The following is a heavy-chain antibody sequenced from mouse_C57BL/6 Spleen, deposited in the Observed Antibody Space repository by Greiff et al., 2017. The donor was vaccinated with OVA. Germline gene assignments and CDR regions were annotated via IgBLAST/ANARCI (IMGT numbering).Heavy chain of an antibody. V-gene: IGHV1-52*01. J-gene: IGHJ4*01. D-gene: IGHD3-2*02. CDR3: ARQARYAMDY. CDR2: IDPSDSET. CDR1: GYTFTSYW. Sequence: QVQLQQPGAELVRPGSSVKLSCKASGYTFTSYWMHWVKQRPIQGLEWIGNIDPSDSETHYNQKFKDKATLTVDKSSSTAYMQLSSLTSEDSAVYYCARQARYAMDYGGQGTSVTVSS.